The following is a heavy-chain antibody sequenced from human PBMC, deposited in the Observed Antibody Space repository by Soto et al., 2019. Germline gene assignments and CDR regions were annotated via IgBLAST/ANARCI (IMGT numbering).Heavy chain of an antibody. J-gene: IGHJ4*02. CDR1: GFTFSSYA. CDR3: ARGYPEYYYDSSGLLDY. V-gene: IGHV3-30-3*01. D-gene: IGHD3-22*01. Sequence: GGSLRLSCAASGFTFSSYAMHWVRQAPGKGLEWVAVISYDGSNKYYADSVKGRFTISRDNSKNTLYLQMNSLRAEDTAVYYCARGYPEYYYDSSGLLDYWGQGTLVTVSS. CDR2: ISYDGSNK.